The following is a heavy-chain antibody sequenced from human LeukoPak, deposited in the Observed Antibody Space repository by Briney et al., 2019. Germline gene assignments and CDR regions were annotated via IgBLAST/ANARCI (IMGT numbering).Heavy chain of an antibody. Sequence: GGSLRLSCAASGFTFSNYWMSWVRQAPGKGPEWVANIKQDGSEQYYVDSVKGRFTISRDNAKNSLYLQMNSLRDEDTAVYYRARMGSGHDWSLFDYWGQGTLVTVSS. CDR1: GFTFSNYW. CDR2: IKQDGSEQ. CDR3: ARMGSGHDWSLFDY. D-gene: IGHD5-12*01. J-gene: IGHJ4*02. V-gene: IGHV3-7*03.